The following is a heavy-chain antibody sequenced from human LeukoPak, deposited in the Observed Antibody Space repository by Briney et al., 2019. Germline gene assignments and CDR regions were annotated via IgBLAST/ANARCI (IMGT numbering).Heavy chain of an antibody. D-gene: IGHD5-12*01. V-gene: IGHV1-18*04. CDR1: GYTFTSYG. J-gene: IGHJ4*02. CDR2: ISAYNGNT. Sequence: ASVKVSCKASGYTFTSYGINWVRQAPGQGLEWMGWISAYNGNTNYAQKLQGRVTMTTDTSTSTAYMELRSLRSDDTAAYYCARGVATINSHYFDYWGQGTLVTVSS. CDR3: ARGVATINSHYFDY.